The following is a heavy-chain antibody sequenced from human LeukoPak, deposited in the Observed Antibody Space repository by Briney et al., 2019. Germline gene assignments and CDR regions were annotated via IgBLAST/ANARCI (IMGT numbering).Heavy chain of an antibody. J-gene: IGHJ4*02. Sequence: ASVKVSCKASGGTFSSYAISWVRQAPGQGLKWMGRIIPILGIANYAQKFQERVTITRDMSTSTAYMELSSLRSEDTAVYYCAARDPSSSSDYWGQGTLVTVSS. D-gene: IGHD6-6*01. CDR2: IIPILGIA. CDR1: GGTFSSYA. CDR3: AARDPSSSSDY. V-gene: IGHV1-69*04.